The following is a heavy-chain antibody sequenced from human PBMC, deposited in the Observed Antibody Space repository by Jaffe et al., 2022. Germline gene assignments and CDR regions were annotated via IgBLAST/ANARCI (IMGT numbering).Heavy chain of an antibody. CDR2: INTNTGNP. CDR3: AREFLDKYSNLPDYYYYYMDV. V-gene: IGHV7-4-1*02. J-gene: IGHJ6*03. D-gene: IGHD4-4*01. CDR1: GYTFTSYA. Sequence: QVQLVQSGSELKKPGASVKVSCKASGYTFTSYAMNWVRQAPGQGLEWMGWINTNTGNPTYAQGFTGRFVFSLDTSVSTAYLQISSLKAEDTAVYYCAREFLDKYSNLPDYYYYYMDVWGKGTTVTVSS.